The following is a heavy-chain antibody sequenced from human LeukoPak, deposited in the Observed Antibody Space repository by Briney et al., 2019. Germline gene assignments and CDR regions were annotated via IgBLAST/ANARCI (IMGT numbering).Heavy chain of an antibody. CDR2: IYYSGST. Sequence: SETLSLTCTVSGGSVSSGSYYWSWIRQPPGKGLEWIGYIYYSGSTNYNPSLKSRVTISVDTSKNQFSLKLSSVTAADTAVYYCARERITISSNWFDPWGQGTLVTVSS. D-gene: IGHD3-9*01. CDR1: GGSVSSGSYY. CDR3: ARERITISSNWFDP. J-gene: IGHJ5*02. V-gene: IGHV4-61*01.